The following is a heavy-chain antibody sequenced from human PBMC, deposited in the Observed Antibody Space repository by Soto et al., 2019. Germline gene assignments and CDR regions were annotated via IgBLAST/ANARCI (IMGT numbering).Heavy chain of an antibody. V-gene: IGHV3-23*01. Sequence: EVQLLESGGGLVQPGGSLRLSCAASGFTFTSYDMSWVRQAPGKGLEWVSSITSSGGSTFYGDSVKGQFTISRDNSKNTLFLQMNSLRVDDTALYYCAKGGSSWSYFDYWGQGMLVTVS. CDR2: ITSSGGST. CDR3: AKGGSSWSYFDY. CDR1: GFTFTSYD. J-gene: IGHJ4*02. D-gene: IGHD6-13*01.